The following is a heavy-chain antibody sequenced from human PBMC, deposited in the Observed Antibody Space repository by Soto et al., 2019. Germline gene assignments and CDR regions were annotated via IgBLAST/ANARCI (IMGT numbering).Heavy chain of an antibody. CDR2: ISGNGDRA. D-gene: IGHD5-12*01. Sequence: EVYLLESGGGLVQPGGSLRLSCEVSGFNFTLHSMTWVRQPPGKGLQWVASISGNGDRAFYGDSVKGRFIVSRDNSKNTLSLQLNRLRADDTAVYYCAKQTAGYYDPIRFPFDKWGQGTLVTASS. CDR3: AKQTAGYYDPIRFPFDK. CDR1: GFNFTLHS. J-gene: IGHJ4*02. V-gene: IGHV3-23*01.